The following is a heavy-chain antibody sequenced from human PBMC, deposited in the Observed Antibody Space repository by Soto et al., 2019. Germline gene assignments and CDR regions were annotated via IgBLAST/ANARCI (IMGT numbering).Heavy chain of an antibody. J-gene: IGHJ4*03. V-gene: IGHV1-69*04. D-gene: IGHD3-22*01. CDR3: ARDSTSSGYYYPFDY. CDR2: IIPILGIA. Sequence: ASVKVSCKASGGTFSSYTISWVRQAPGQGLEWMGRIIPILGIANYAQKLQGRVTITADKSTSTAYMELSSLRSEDTAVYYFARDSTSSGYYYPFDYWGQGTMVTVSS. CDR1: GGTFSSYT.